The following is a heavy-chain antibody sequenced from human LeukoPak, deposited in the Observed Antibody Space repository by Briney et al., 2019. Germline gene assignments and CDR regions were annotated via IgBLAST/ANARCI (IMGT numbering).Heavy chain of an antibody. Sequence: SETLSLTCAVSGGSMSSRNWWSWVRQPPEKGLEWIGEIHHSGSTNYNPSLKSRVTISIDKSKNQFSLKLNSVTAADTAVYYCARVPYYDFQADAFDIWGQGTMVTVSS. D-gene: IGHD3-3*01. CDR2: IHHSGST. J-gene: IGHJ3*02. CDR1: GGSMSSRNW. CDR3: ARVPYYDFQADAFDI. V-gene: IGHV4-4*02.